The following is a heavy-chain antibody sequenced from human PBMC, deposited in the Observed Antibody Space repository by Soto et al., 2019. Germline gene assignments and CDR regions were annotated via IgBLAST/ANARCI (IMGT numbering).Heavy chain of an antibody. D-gene: IGHD3-3*01. J-gene: IGHJ6*02. CDR2: IYYTVST. V-gene: IGHV4-61*01. CDR1: GGSVSSESHY. Sequence: SETLSLTCTVSGGSVSSESHYWSWIRQTRGKGLEWIGYIYYTVSTNYNPSLKGRVTMSVDTSRDQVSLRLRSVTRADTAVYYCARDQYDFRSGSSDHAMEVWGQGTKVT. CDR3: ARDQYDFRSGSSDHAMEV.